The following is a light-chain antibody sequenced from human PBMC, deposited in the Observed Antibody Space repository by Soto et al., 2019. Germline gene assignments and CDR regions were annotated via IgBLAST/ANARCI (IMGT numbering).Light chain of an antibody. CDR1: SSDVGGYNY. Sequence: QSVLTQPPSVSGSPGQSITISCTGTSSDVGGYNYVSWYQHHPGKAPKLRICDVSDRPSGVSNRFSGSKSGNTASLTISGLQAEDEADYYCSSYTSSSTPWVFGTGTQLTVL. CDR2: DVS. V-gene: IGLV2-14*03. CDR3: SSYTSSSTPWV. J-gene: IGLJ1*01.